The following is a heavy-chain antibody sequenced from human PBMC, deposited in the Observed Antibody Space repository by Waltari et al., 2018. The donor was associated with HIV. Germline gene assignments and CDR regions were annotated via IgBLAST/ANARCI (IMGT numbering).Heavy chain of an antibody. Sequence: EVQLVESGGGLVKPGGSLRLSWAASGFTFRSHTMNWVRQPHGEGLEWVSSSSSSSSYIYYADSVKGRFTISRDNAKNSLYLQMNSLRAEDTAGYYCARYSGSFRAGSEYYGMDVWGQGTTVTVSS. D-gene: IGHD3-10*01. CDR1: GFTFRSHT. CDR3: ARYSGSFRAGSEYYGMDV. J-gene: IGHJ6*02. V-gene: IGHV3-21*01. CDR2: SSSSSSYI.